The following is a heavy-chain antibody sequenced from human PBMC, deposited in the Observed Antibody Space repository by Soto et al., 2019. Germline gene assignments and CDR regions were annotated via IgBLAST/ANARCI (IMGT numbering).Heavy chain of an antibody. CDR1: GYTFTYRY. CDR3: ATSRLRSDYYYYYGMDV. V-gene: IGHV1-45*02. J-gene: IGHJ6*02. CDR2: ITPFNGNT. D-gene: IGHD4-17*01. Sequence: EASVKVSCKASGYTFTYRYLHWVLQAPGQALEWMGWITPFNGNTNYAQKFQDRVTITRDRSMSTAYMELSSLRSEDTAMYYCATSRLRSDYYYYYGMDVWGQGTTVTVSS.